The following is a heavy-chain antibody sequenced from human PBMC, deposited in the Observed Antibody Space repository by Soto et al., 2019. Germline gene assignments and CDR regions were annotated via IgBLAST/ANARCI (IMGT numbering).Heavy chain of an antibody. D-gene: IGHD3-9*01. CDR1: GVAISSGGYY. CDR3: ARDPFPLRYFDWPPL. Sequence: SETLSLTCTVSGVAISSGGYYWSGIRQHPGKGLEWIGYIYYSGSTYYNPSLKSRVTISVDTSKNQFSLKLSSVTAADPAVYYCARDPFPLRYFDWPPLWGQGTLVTVSS. CDR2: IYYSGST. J-gene: IGHJ4*02. V-gene: IGHV4-31*03.